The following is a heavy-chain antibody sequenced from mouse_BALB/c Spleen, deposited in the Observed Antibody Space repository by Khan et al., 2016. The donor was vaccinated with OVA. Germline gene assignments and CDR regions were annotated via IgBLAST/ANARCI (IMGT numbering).Heavy chain of an antibody. CDR1: GFTFSSYT. D-gene: IGHD4-1*01. CDR2: ISNGGGST. J-gene: IGHJ4*01. Sequence: EVELVESGGGLVQPGGSLKLSCAASGFTFSSYTMSWVRQTPEKRLEWVAYISNGGGSTYYPDTVKGRFTISRDNAKNTLYLQMSSLKSEDTAMYYCARRRFSHKLGQAMDYWGQGTSVTVSS. V-gene: IGHV5-12-2*01. CDR3: ARRRFSHKLGQAMDY.